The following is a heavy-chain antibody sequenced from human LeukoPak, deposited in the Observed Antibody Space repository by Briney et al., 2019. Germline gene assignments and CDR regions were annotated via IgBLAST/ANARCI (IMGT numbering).Heavy chain of an antibody. CDR1: GFTFSSYG. J-gene: IGHJ4*02. CDR3: ARSRIAAAGIDY. Sequence: GGSLRLSCAASGFTFSSYGMHWVRQAPGKGLEWVAVILSDGSKEFYTDSVKGRFTISRDNSKNTLYLQMNSLRAEDTAVYYCARSRIAAAGIDYWGQGTLVTVSS. D-gene: IGHD6-13*01. V-gene: IGHV3-33*01. CDR2: ILSDGSKE.